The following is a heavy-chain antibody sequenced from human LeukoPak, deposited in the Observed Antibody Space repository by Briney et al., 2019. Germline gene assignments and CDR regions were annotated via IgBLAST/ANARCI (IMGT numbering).Heavy chain of an antibody. V-gene: IGHV1-2*02. CDR1: GYTFTGYY. CDR2: INPNSGGT. Sequence: ASVKVSCKASGYTFTGYYMHWVRQAPGQGLEWMGWINPNSGGTNYAQKLQGRVTMTRDTSISTAYMELSRLRSDDTAVYHCARDEIAAAGLNYYYYYYMDVWGKGTTVTVSS. J-gene: IGHJ6*03. CDR3: ARDEIAAAGLNYYYYYYMDV. D-gene: IGHD6-13*01.